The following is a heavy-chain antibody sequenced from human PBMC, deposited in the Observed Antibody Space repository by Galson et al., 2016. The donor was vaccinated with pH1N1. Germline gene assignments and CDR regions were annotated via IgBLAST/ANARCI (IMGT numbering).Heavy chain of an antibody. J-gene: IGHJ4*02. Sequence: SLRLSCAASDFTFKDFAMNWVRQAPGKGLEWVARIIGSGNGRYYADSVKGRFTISRDNSRNTFYLQMNNLRAEDTAIYYCAKDWGWQLIPSPFDYWGRGNVVTVSS. D-gene: IGHD4-23*01. CDR3: AKDWGWQLIPSPFDY. CDR2: IIGSGNGR. V-gene: IGHV3-23*01. CDR1: DFTFKDFA.